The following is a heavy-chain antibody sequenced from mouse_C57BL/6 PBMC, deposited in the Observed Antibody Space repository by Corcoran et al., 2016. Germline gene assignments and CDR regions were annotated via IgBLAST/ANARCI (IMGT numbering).Heavy chain of an antibody. CDR1: GYSFTSYY. D-gene: IGHD1-1*01. Sequence: QVQLQQSGPELVKPGASVKISCKASGYSFTSYYIHWVKQRPGQGLEWIGWIYPGSGNTKYNEKFKGKATLTADTSSSTAYMQLSSLTSEDSAVYYCARPNDGSSYLYYFDYWGQGTTLTVSS. J-gene: IGHJ2*01. CDR3: ARPNDGSSYLYYFDY. V-gene: IGHV1-66*01. CDR2: IYPGSGNT.